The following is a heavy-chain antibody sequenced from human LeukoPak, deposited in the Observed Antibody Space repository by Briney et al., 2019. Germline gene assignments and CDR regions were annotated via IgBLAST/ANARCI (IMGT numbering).Heavy chain of an antibody. D-gene: IGHD3-9*01. CDR2: ISGSGGST. Sequence: TGGSLRLSCAASGFTFSSYAMSWVRQAPGKGLEWVSAISGSGGSTYYADSVKGRFTISRDNSKNTLYLQMNSLRAEDTAVYYCAKKYYDILTGYYTDYFDYWGQGTLVTVSS. V-gene: IGHV3-23*01. J-gene: IGHJ4*02. CDR1: GFTFSSYA. CDR3: AKKYYDILTGYYTDYFDY.